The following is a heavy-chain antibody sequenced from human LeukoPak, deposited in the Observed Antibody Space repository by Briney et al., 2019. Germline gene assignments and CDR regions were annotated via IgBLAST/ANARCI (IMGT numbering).Heavy chain of an antibody. CDR3: ARGPPPYLSTRFDY. CDR2: INPSGGST. J-gene: IGHJ4*02. Sequence: WVRQAPGQGLEWMGIINPSGGSTSYAQKFQGRVTMTRNTSISTAYMELSSLRSEDTAVYYCARGPPPYLSTRFDYWGQGTLVTVSS. V-gene: IGHV1-46*01. D-gene: IGHD2-2*01.